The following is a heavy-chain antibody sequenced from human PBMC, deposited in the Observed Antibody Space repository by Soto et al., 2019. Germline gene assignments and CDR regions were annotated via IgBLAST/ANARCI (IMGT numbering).Heavy chain of an antibody. V-gene: IGHV1-3*04. Sequence: QVQLVQSGAEVKKPGASVKLSCETPGYTFNRYAVQWVLQAPGQTFEWLGWIHTGDGDTKYSQKFRDGIAITSDTTATAAFMQLTHRSSVDKAIDSCPRFASCTMDIVGIPPVVFNDRFVPWGQGTLVTDSS. CDR1: GYTFNRYA. J-gene: IGHJ5*02. CDR3: PRFASCTMDIVGIPPVVFNDRFVP. D-gene: IGHD2-2*03. CDR2: IHTGDGDT.